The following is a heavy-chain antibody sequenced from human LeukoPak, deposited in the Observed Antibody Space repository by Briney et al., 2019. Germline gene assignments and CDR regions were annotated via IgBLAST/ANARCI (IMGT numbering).Heavy chain of an antibody. CDR2: INPGSGGT. CDR1: GGTFSSYA. Sequence: ASVKVSCKASGGTFSSYAISWVRQAPGQGLEWMGRINPGSGGTNYAQKFQGRVTVTRDTSISTVYMELSRVRPDDTAMYYCARKYYDSSGLPFDSWGQGTLVTVSS. D-gene: IGHD3-22*01. J-gene: IGHJ4*02. V-gene: IGHV1-2*06. CDR3: ARKYYDSSGLPFDS.